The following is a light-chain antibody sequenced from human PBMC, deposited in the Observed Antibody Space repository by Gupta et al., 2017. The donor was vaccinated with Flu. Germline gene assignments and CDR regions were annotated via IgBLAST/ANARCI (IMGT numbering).Light chain of an antibody. Sequence: GTRSDVVGYNSVPWYQQNPGQAPVLIMYYDSNRPSGVPARFSGSKSGNTASLTVTGVQAGDEADYYCQAYEGSNNCGVFGGGTKLTVL. CDR3: QAYEGSNNCGV. CDR1: RSDVVGYNS. CDR2: YDS. J-gene: IGLJ3*02. V-gene: IGLV2-8*01.